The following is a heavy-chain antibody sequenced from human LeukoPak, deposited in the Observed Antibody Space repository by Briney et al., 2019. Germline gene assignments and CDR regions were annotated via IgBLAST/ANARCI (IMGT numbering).Heavy chain of an antibody. Sequence: SETLSLTCAVYGGSFSGYYWSWIRQPPGKGLEWIGEINHSGSTNYNPSLKSRVTISVDTSKNQFSLKLSSVTAADTAVYYCARGQGYFDWYSTSNWFDPWGQGTLATVSS. V-gene: IGHV4-34*01. CDR3: ARGQGYFDWYSTSNWFDP. J-gene: IGHJ5*02. CDR2: INHSGST. D-gene: IGHD3-9*01. CDR1: GGSFSGYY.